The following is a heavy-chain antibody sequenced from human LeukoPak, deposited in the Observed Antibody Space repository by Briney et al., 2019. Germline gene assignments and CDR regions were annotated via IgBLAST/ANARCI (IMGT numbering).Heavy chain of an antibody. D-gene: IGHD4-17*01. CDR3: VYSGDYEKGY. Sequence: PGGSLRLSCAASGFTFNTYGMNWVRQAPGKGLEWVSAISGSGGSTYYADSVKGRFTISRDNAKNTLYLQMNRLRAEDTAVYYCVYSGDYEKGYWGQGTLVTVSS. CDR1: GFTFNTYG. J-gene: IGHJ4*02. V-gene: IGHV3-23*01. CDR2: ISGSGGST.